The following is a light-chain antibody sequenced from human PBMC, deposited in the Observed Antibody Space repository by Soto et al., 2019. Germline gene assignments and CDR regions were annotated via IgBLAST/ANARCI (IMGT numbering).Light chain of an antibody. CDR3: QQYGSSRT. V-gene: IGKV3-20*01. J-gene: IGKJ1*01. CDR2: GGS. Sequence: EIELTQSLATQFFPPGIGAALDCWASETMSSKTLAWYRQRPGQPPRLLIYGGSSRAAGIPDRFSGSGSGTDFTLTISRLEPEDSAVYYCQQYGSSRTLGQGTKVDI. CDR1: ETMSSKT.